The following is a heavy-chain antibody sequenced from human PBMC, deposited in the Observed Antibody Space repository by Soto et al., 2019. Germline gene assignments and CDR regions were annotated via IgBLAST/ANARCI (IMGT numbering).Heavy chain of an antibody. CDR3: ARGGGVRPFWSGYRPADYYYYYIDV. CDR2: MNPNSGNT. CDR1: GYTFTSYD. J-gene: IGHJ6*03. V-gene: IGHV1-8*01. Sequence: ASVKVSCKASGYTFTSYDINWVRQATGQGLEWMGWMNPNSGNTGYAQKFQGRVTMTRNTSISTAYMELSSLRSEDTAVYYCARGGGVRPFWSGYRPADYYYYYIDVWGKGTTVTVSS. D-gene: IGHD3-3*01.